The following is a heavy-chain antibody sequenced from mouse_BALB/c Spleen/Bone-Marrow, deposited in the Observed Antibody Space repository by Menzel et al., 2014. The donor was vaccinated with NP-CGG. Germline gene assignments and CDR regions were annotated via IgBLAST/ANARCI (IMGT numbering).Heavy chain of an antibody. CDR2: IDPSDSYT. D-gene: IGHD2-2*01. CDR1: GYTFTSYW. CDR3: AGGGNGYDGYWYCDV. J-gene: IGHJ1*01. Sequence: QVQLQQSGAELVKPGASVKLSCKASGYTFTSYWMHWVKQRPGQGLEWIGEIDPSDSYTNYNQKFKGKATLTVDESSSTAYMQLSNLTSKDSAVYYGAGGGNGYDGYWYCDVWGAGTTVTVSS. V-gene: IGHV1-69*02.